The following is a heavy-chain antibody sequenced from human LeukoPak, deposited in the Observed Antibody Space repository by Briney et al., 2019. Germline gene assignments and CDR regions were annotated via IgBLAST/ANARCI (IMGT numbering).Heavy chain of an antibody. J-gene: IGHJ4*02. CDR3: ARQRMWYYYGSGTQRGLDY. Sequence: SETLSLTCAVSGGSISSSNWWIWVRPPPGKGLEWIGEIYHSGTTNYNPSLKSRVTISVDKSKNQFSLKLSSVTAADTAVYYCARQRMWYYYGSGTQRGLDYWGQGTLVTVSS. CDR1: GGSISSSNW. CDR2: IYHSGTT. D-gene: IGHD3-10*01. V-gene: IGHV4-4*02.